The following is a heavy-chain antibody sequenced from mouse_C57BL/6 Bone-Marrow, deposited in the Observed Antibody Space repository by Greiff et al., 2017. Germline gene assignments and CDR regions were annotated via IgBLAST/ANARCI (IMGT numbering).Heavy chain of an antibody. J-gene: IGHJ3*01. CDR1: EYEFPSHD. CDR3: ARQEGDSSGYWFAY. D-gene: IGHD3-2*02. CDR2: INSDGGST. V-gene: IGHV5-2*03. Sequence: EVKLVESGGGLVQPGESLKLSCESNEYEFPSHDMSWVRKTPEKRLELVAAINSDGGSTYYPDTMERRFIIARDNTKKTLYLRMSSLRSEDTALYYCARQEGDSSGYWFAYWGQGTLVTVSA.